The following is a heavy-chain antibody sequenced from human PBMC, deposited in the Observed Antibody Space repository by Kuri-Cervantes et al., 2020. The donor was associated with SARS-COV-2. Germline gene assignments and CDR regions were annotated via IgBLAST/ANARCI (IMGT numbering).Heavy chain of an antibody. V-gene: IGHV1-8*01. CDR3: AGVGGNNYGPADYLGMDV. J-gene: IGHJ6*02. CDR2: MNPYSGNT. CDR1: GYTFTSYD. Sequence: ASVKVSCKASGYTFTSYDINRVRQATGQGLEWMGWMNPYSGNTGYAQKFQGRVTMTRDTSTGTVYMELSSLRSEDTAGYYCAGVGGNNYGPADYLGMDVWGQGTTVTVSS. D-gene: IGHD5-18*01.